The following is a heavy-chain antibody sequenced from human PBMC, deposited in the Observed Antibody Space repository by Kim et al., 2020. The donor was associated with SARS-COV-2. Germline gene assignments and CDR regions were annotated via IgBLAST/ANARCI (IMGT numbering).Heavy chain of an antibody. Sequence: GGSLRLSCGVSGLTFSSYSMNWVRQAPGKGLEWVAYISASSSTIYYAESVKGRFTISRDNAKRSVYLQMNRLTYDDTAVYYCTSPAPGSSSGRGAFDIWGQGTMGSVSS. CDR1: GLTFSSYS. J-gene: IGHJ3*02. D-gene: IGHD6-19*01. CDR2: ISASSSTI. V-gene: IGHV3-48*02. CDR3: TSPAPGSSSGRGAFDI.